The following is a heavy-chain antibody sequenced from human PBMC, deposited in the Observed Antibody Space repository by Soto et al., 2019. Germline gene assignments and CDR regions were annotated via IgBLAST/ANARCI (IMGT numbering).Heavy chain of an antibody. J-gene: IGHJ4*02. V-gene: IGHV3-48*03. Sequence: EVQLVESGGGLVQPGGSLRLSCAASGFTFSSYEMNWVRQAPGKGLEWVSYISSSGSTIYYADSVKGRFTISRDNAKNSLYLQMNSLRAEDTAVYYCARWDYYDSSGYFDYWGQGTLVTVSS. CDR1: GFTFSSYE. CDR2: ISSSGSTI. D-gene: IGHD3-22*01. CDR3: ARWDYYDSSGYFDY.